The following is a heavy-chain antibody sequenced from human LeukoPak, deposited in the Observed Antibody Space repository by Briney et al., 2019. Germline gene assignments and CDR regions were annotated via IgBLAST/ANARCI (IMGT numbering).Heavy chain of an antibody. D-gene: IGHD3-3*01. CDR3: ARQRPINYDFWSGNFDY. CDR1: GFTVSSYA. CDR2: ISYDGSNK. V-gene: IGHV3-30*01. J-gene: IGHJ4*02. Sequence: GGSLRLSCAASGFTVSSYAMHWVRQAPGKGLEWVAVISYDGSNKYYADSVKGRFTISRDNSKNTLYLQMNSLRAEDTAVYYCARQRPINYDFWSGNFDYWGQGTLVTVSS.